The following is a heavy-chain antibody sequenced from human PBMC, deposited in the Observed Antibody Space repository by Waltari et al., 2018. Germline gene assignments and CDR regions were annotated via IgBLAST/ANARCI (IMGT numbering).Heavy chain of an antibody. CDR3: VKGRYYDFWSAYPDY. J-gene: IGHJ4*02. D-gene: IGHD3-3*01. V-gene: IGHV3-43D*04. CDR2: ICWDGTNT. CDR1: GFTFDDHA. Sequence: ELQLVESGGAVVQPGGSLRLSCAASGFTFDDHAMHWVRQAPGSGLVCVSFICWDGTNTYYVDSVKGRFTISRDNSKSTLYLQMSSLRAEDTALYYCVKGRYYDFWSAYPDYWGQGTLVTVSS.